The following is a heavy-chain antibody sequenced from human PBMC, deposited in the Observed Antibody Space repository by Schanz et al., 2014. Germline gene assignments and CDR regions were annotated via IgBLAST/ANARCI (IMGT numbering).Heavy chain of an antibody. Sequence: EVQLLESGGGLVQPGGSLRLSCAASGFTFGDYAMTWVRQAPGKGLEWVSAVSSRSDEIKYADSVRGRFTISRDNAENTLYLQMNSLRPEDTAVYYCARGGFGEVSYFDYWGQGTLVTVSS. CDR1: GFTFGDYA. D-gene: IGHD3-10*01. CDR3: ARGGFGEVSYFDY. J-gene: IGHJ4*02. V-gene: IGHV3-23*05. CDR2: VSSRSDEI.